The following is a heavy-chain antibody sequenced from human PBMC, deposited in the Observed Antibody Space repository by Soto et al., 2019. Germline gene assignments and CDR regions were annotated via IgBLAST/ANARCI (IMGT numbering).Heavy chain of an antibody. Sequence: GASVKVSCKASGYTFTSYAMHWVRQAPGQRLEWMGWINAGNGNTKYSQKFQGRVTITRDTSASTAYMELSSLRSEDTAVYYCARGDSSSWYMFDYWGQGTLVTVSS. CDR1: GYTFTSYA. D-gene: IGHD6-13*01. CDR2: INAGNGNT. V-gene: IGHV1-3*01. CDR3: ARGDSSSWYMFDY. J-gene: IGHJ4*02.